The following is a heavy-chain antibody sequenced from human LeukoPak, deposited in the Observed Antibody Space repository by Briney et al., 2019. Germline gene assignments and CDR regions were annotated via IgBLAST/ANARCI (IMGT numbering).Heavy chain of an antibody. CDR3: ASIAVAGAFDY. CDR2: IYSSEST. D-gene: IGHD6-19*01. J-gene: IGHJ4*02. CDR1: GGSISSGLYY. Sequence: SSETLSLTCTVSGGSISSGLYYWSWIRQPAGKGPEWIGRIYSSESTYYNPSLKSRVTISVDASKNQFSLKLTSVTAADTAVYYCASIAVAGAFDYWGQGTLVTVSS. V-gene: IGHV4-61*02.